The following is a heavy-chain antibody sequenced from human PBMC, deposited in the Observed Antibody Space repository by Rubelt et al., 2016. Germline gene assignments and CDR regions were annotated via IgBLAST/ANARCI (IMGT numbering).Heavy chain of an antibody. CDR2: IYYSGRT. J-gene: IGHJ4*02. CDR3: AWWRGSATMAPCYFDY. D-gene: IGHD5-24*01. Sequence: QVKLQESGPGLVKPSETLSLTCTVSGGSISDYHWSWIRQPPGKGLEWIGYIYYSGRTNYNPSLKSRVIISDYTSKDQYSLELSSVTGAYTAGYYCAWWRGSATMAPCYFDYWGQGTLVTVSS. CDR1: GGSISDYH. V-gene: IGHV4-59*01.